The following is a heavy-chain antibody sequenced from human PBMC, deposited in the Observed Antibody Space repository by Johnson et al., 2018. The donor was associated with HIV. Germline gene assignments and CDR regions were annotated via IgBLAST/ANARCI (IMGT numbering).Heavy chain of an antibody. D-gene: IGHD6-13*01. V-gene: IGHV3-53*01. CDR1: GFTVSSNY. CDR3: AKGYIAAAGDGWDAFDI. J-gene: IGHJ3*02. Sequence: EKLVESGGGLIQPGGSLRLSCAASGFTVSSNYMSWVRQAQGTGLERVSVIYSGGSTYYADPVTGPFPLSRDNSKNTLYLQMNSLRAENTAVYYCAKGYIAAAGDGWDAFDIWGQGTMVTVSS. CDR2: IYSGGST.